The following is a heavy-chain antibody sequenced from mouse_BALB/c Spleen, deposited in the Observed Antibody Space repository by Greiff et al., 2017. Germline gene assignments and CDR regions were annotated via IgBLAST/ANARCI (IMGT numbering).Heavy chain of an antibody. CDR3: ARDPYDSPFAY. J-gene: IGHJ3*01. CDR2: ISDGGSYT. Sequence: EVQLVESGGGLVKPGGSLKLSCAASGFTFSDYYMYWVRQTPEKRLEWVATISDGGSYTYYPDSVKGRFTISRDNAKNNLYLQMSSLKSEDTAMYYCARDPYDSPFAYWGQGTLVTVSA. CDR1: GFTFSDYY. D-gene: IGHD2-4*01. V-gene: IGHV5-4*02.